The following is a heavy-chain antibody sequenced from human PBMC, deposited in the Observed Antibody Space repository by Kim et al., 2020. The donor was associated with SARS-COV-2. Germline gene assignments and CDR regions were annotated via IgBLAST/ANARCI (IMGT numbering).Heavy chain of an antibody. Sequence: GGSLRLSCAASGFTFSSYSMNWVRQAPGKGLEWVSYISSSSSTIYYADSVKGRFTISRDNAKNSLYLQMNSLRDEDTAVYYCARRSEYSSYYGMDVWGQGTTVTVSS. V-gene: IGHV3-48*02. CDR1: GFTFSSYS. D-gene: IGHD6-6*01. CDR2: ISSSSSTI. J-gene: IGHJ6*02. CDR3: ARRSEYSSYYGMDV.